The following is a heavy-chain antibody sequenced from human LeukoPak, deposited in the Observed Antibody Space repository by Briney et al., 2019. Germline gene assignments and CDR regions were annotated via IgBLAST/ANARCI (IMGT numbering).Heavy chain of an antibody. CDR1: GFTFSSYS. J-gene: IGHJ4*02. V-gene: IGHV3-48*01. Sequence: GGSLRLSCAASGFTFSSYSMNWVRQAPGKGLEWVSYISSSSSTIYYADSVKGRFTISRDNAKNSLYLQMNSLRAEDTAVYYCARDAGSFGFGLDYWGQGTLVTVSS. D-gene: IGHD3-10*01. CDR2: ISSSSSTI. CDR3: ARDAGSFGFGLDY.